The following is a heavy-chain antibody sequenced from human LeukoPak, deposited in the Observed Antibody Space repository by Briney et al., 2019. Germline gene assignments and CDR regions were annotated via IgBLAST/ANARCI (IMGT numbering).Heavy chain of an antibody. D-gene: IGHD6-13*01. Sequence: PSETLSLTCTVTGYSISSGYFWGWIRQPPGKGLEWIGNVYHSGSTYYNPSLKSRVTISVDTSKNQFSLKLTSVTAADTAVYYCARSQDSSSWYAPGAWGQGTLVTVSS. CDR3: ARSQDSSSWYAPGA. CDR2: VYHSGST. V-gene: IGHV4-38-2*02. J-gene: IGHJ4*02. CDR1: GYSISSGYF.